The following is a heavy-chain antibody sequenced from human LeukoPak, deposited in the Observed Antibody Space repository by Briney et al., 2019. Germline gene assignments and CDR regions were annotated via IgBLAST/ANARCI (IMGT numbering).Heavy chain of an antibody. Sequence: SETLSLTCTVSGGPISSSSYCWGWIRQPPGKGLEWIGNICFSGSTYSNPSLKSRVTISVDTSKNQFFLKLSSVTAADTAVYYCARPPGIAAAWFDPWGQGTLVTVSS. CDR3: ARPPGIAAAWFDP. D-gene: IGHD6-13*01. V-gene: IGHV4-39*01. CDR1: GGPISSSSYC. J-gene: IGHJ5*02. CDR2: ICFSGST.